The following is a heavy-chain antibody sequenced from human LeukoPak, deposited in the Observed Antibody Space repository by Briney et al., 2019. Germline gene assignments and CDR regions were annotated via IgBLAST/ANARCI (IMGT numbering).Heavy chain of an antibody. CDR1: GFTFSDYY. Sequence: GGSLRLSCAASGFTFSDYYMSWIRQAPGKGLDWVSYISSSSSYTNYADSVKGRFTISRDNAKNSLYLQMNSLRAEDTAVYYCARASSSWYRYYFDYWGQGTLVTVSS. CDR2: ISSSSSYT. V-gene: IGHV3-11*06. D-gene: IGHD6-13*01. CDR3: ARASSSWYRYYFDY. J-gene: IGHJ4*02.